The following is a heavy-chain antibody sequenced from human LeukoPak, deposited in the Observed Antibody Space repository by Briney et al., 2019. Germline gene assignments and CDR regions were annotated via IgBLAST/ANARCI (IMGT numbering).Heavy chain of an antibody. J-gene: IGHJ4*02. V-gene: IGHV1-46*01. Sequence: ASVKVSCKASGYTFTSYYMHWVRQAPGQGLEWMVIINPSGGSTSYAQKFQGRVTMTRDMSTSTVYMELSSLRSEDTAVYYCASSDVNYDSSGYFDYWGQGTLVTVSS. CDR1: GYTFTSYY. D-gene: IGHD3-22*01. CDR2: INPSGGST. CDR3: ASSDVNYDSSGYFDY.